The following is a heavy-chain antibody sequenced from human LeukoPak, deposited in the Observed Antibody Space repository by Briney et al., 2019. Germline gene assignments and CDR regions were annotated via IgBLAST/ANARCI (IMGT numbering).Heavy chain of an antibody. J-gene: IGHJ4*02. V-gene: IGHV3-43*01. D-gene: IGHD5-24*01. Sequence: PGGSLRLSCAASGFTFDDFAMHWVRQPPGKGLEWVSFISRDGGDTYYADSLKGRFTISRDNSKNSLSLQMDSLTTDDTALYYCAKGDGYNGCFDSWGQGTLVTVSS. CDR3: AKGDGYNGCFDS. CDR1: GFTFDDFA. CDR2: ISRDGGDT.